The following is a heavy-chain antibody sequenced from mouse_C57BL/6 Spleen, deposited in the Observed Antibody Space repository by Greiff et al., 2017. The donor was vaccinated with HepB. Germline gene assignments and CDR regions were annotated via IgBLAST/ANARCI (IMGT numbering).Heavy chain of an antibody. V-gene: IGHV1-61*01. J-gene: IGHJ4*01. CDR2: IYPSDSET. CDR1: GYTFTSYW. CDR3: ARGYDGYAMDY. D-gene: IGHD2-3*01. Sequence: QVQLQQPGAELVRPGSSVKLSCKASGYTFTSYWMDWVKQRPGQGLEWIGNIYPSDSETHYNQKFKDKATLTVDKSSSTAYMQLSSLTSEDSAVYCCARGYDGYAMDYWGQGTSVTVSS.